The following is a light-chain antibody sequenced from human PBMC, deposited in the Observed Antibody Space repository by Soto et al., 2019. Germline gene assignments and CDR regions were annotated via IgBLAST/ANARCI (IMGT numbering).Light chain of an antibody. Sequence: DIQMTQSPSTLSASVGDRVTITCRAIQSISSWLAWYQQKPGKAPKLLIYDASSLESGVPSRFSGSGSGTECTLTISSLQPDDFATYDCQQYNSYWGRLTFGGGTKVDIK. CDR2: DAS. V-gene: IGKV1-5*01. CDR3: QQYNSYWGRLT. J-gene: IGKJ4*01. CDR1: QSISSW.